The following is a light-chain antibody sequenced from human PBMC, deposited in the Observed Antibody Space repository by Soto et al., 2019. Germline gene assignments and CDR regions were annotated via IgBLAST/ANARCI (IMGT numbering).Light chain of an antibody. Sequence: ETVMTQSPGTLSVSPGEGATLSCRASQSVSSNLAWYQQKPGQAPRLLIYDASTRATGIPARFSGSGPGTEFTLTISSLQSEDFAVYYCEQYHEWPLTFGGGTEVEIK. CDR3: EQYHEWPLT. J-gene: IGKJ4*01. V-gene: IGKV3D-15*01. CDR2: DAS. CDR1: QSVSSN.